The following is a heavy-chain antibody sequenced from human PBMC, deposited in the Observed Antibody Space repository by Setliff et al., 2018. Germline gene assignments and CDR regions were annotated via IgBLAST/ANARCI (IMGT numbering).Heavy chain of an antibody. V-gene: IGHV4-4*07. CDR3: AREQWLDPPGYYYVDV. J-gene: IGHJ6*03. CDR1: GGSISSYY. D-gene: IGHD6-19*01. CDR2: IYIGGSA. Sequence: SETLSLTCTVSGGSISSYYWSWIRQPAGKGLEWIGHIYIGGSANYNPSLKSRVAMSIDTSKNQFSLKLNSVTAADMAVYYCAREQWLDPPGYYYVDVWANGTTVTVSS.